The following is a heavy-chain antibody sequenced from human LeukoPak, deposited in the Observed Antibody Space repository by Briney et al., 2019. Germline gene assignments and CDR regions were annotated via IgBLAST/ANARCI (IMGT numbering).Heavy chain of an antibody. CDR2: INPNSGGT. CDR3: ARVRRLPFPHNGRDV. V-gene: IGHV1-2*02. D-gene: IGHD2-15*01. Sequence: ASVKVSCKASGYTFTGYYMHWVRQAPGQGLEWMGWINPNSGGTNYAQKFQGRVTMARDTSISTAYMELSRLRSDDTAVYYCARVRRLPFPHNGRDVGAKGTRVTVS. J-gene: IGHJ6*04. CDR1: GYTFTGYY.